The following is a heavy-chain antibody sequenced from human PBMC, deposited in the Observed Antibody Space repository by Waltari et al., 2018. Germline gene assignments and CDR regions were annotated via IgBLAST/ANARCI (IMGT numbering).Heavy chain of an antibody. CDR3: ATVLGIAAAGNGYYFDY. CDR1: GYTLTELS. Sequence: QVQLVQSGAEVKKPGASVKVSCKVSGYTLTELSMRWVRQAPGKGLEWMGGFDPEDGETIYAQKLQGRVTMTEDTATDTAYMELSSLRSEDTAVYYCATVLGIAAAGNGYYFDYWGQGTLVTVSS. V-gene: IGHV1-24*01. D-gene: IGHD6-13*01. J-gene: IGHJ4*02. CDR2: FDPEDGET.